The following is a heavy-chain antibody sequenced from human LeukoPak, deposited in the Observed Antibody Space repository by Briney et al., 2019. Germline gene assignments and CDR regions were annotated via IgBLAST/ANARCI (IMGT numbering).Heavy chain of an antibody. D-gene: IGHD5-24*01. CDR3: ARAAPTRYFDY. CDR1: GGSIITYY. V-gene: IGHV4-59*01. CDR2: IYYSGST. Sequence: PSETLSLTCNVSGGSIITYYWSWIRQPPGKGLEWIGYIYYSGSTNYNPSLKSRVTISVDTSKNQFSLQLSSVTAADTAVYYCARAAPTRYFDYWGQGTLVTVSS. J-gene: IGHJ4*02.